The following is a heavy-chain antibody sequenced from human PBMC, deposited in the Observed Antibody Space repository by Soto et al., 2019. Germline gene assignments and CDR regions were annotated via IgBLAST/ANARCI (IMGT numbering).Heavy chain of an antibody. V-gene: IGHV4-59*01. CDR3: ARGQPFDY. CDR1: GGSISSYY. CDR2: IYYSGST. Sequence: SETLSLTCTVSGGSISSYYWSWIRQPPGKGLEWIGYIYYSGSTNYNPSLKSRVTISVDTSKNQFSLKLSSVTAADKAVYYCARGQPFDYWGQGTLVTVSS. J-gene: IGHJ4*02.